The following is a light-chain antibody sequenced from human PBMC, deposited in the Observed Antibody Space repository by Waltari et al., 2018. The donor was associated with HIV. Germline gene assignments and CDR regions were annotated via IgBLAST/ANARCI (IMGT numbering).Light chain of an antibody. CDR1: KLGDTY. J-gene: IGLJ2*01. V-gene: IGLV3-1*01. Sequence: SYELTQPPSVSVSPGQTASITCSGDKLGDTYACWYQQKPGQSPVLVIYQDSKRPSGIPERVSGSNSGNTATLTIRGTQAMDEADYYCQAWDSSVVFGGGTKLTVL. CDR3: QAWDSSVV. CDR2: QDS.